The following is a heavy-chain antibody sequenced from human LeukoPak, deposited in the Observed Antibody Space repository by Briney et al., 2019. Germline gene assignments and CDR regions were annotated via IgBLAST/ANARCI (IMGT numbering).Heavy chain of an antibody. Sequence: GEPLKISCQGSGYSFTSYWIGWVRQMPGKGLEGMGIFYPGDSDTRYSPSFQGQVTISTDKSVSTAYLQWSSLKASDTAMYYCARSTYGDYYDAFDIWGQGTMVTVSS. J-gene: IGHJ3*02. CDR3: ARSTYGDYYDAFDI. CDR2: FYPGDSDT. D-gene: IGHD4-17*01. V-gene: IGHV5-51*01. CDR1: GYSFTSYW.